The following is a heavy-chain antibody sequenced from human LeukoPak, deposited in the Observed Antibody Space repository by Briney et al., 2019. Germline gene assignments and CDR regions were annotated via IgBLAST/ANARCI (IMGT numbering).Heavy chain of an antibody. Sequence: GGSLRLSCAASGYIYWSYAVHWVRQAPGKGLEWVSGISWNSSSIGYADSVKGRFTISRDNAKNSLYLQMNSLRAEDTALYYCAKDGTSGWYDYWGQGTLVTVSS. CDR2: ISWNSSSI. CDR3: AKDGTSGWYDY. CDR1: GYIYWSYA. J-gene: IGHJ4*02. D-gene: IGHD6-19*01. V-gene: IGHV3-9*01.